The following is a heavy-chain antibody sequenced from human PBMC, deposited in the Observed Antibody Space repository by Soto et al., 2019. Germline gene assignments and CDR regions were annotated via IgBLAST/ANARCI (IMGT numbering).Heavy chain of an antibody. Sequence: ASVKVSCKASGYTFTSYGISWVRQAPGQGLEWMGWISAYNGNTNYAQKFQGRVTISRDTSASTAYMELSSLRSEDTAVYYCARDHSGFSGSHYIDYFNYWGQGALVPVSS. D-gene: IGHD1-26*01. CDR2: ISAYNGNT. CDR1: GYTFTSYG. V-gene: IGHV1-18*01. CDR3: ARDHSGFSGSHYIDYFNY. J-gene: IGHJ4*02.